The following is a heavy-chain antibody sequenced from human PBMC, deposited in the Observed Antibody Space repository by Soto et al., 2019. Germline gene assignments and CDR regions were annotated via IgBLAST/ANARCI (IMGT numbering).Heavy chain of an antibody. J-gene: IGHJ4*02. Sequence: SETLSLTSAVSGYSISSGYYWGWIRQPPAKGLEWIGSIYHSGSTYYNPSLKSRVTISVDTSKNQFALKLSSVTAADTAVYYCARDGLKGYDFWSGYSLFDYWGQGTLVTVSS. V-gene: IGHV4-38-2*02. CDR3: ARDGLKGYDFWSGYSLFDY. CDR2: IYHSGST. CDR1: GYSISSGYY. D-gene: IGHD3-3*01.